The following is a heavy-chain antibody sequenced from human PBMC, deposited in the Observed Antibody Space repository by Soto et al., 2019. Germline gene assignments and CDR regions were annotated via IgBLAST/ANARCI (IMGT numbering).Heavy chain of an antibody. V-gene: IGHV4-34*01. D-gene: IGHD3-3*01. CDR2: TNHTGGT. Sequence: LSLTCAVYGGSVNGYYWNWIRQPPGKGLEWIGETNHTGGTHYNPSLKSRVTMSVDTSKNQFSLRLSSVTAADTAIYYCATRITVFGLLIPPFDPWGQGTQVTVSS. J-gene: IGHJ5*02. CDR1: GGSVNGYY. CDR3: ATRITVFGLLIPPFDP.